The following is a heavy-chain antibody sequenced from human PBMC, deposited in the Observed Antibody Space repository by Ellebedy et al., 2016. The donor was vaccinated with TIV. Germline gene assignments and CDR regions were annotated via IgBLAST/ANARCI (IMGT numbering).Heavy chain of an antibody. V-gene: IGHV1-46*01. D-gene: IGHD3-10*01. CDR1: GYTFTSFY. J-gene: IGHJ6*02. Sequence: ASVKVSCKASGYTFTSFYMHWVRQAPGQGLEWMGIINPSGGSTSYAQKFQGRVTITRDTSTSTVYMELSSLRSGDTAVYYCASATLLLGFGDLFDPYVMHVWGQGTTVTVSS. CDR3: ASATLLLGFGDLFDPYVMHV. CDR2: INPSGGST.